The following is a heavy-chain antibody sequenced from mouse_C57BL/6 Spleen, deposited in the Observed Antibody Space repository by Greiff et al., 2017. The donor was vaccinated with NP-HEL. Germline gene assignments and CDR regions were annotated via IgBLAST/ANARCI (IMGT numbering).Heavy chain of an antibody. CDR1: GYTFTSYG. V-gene: IGHV1-81*01. J-gene: IGHJ2*01. CDR3: ARSTAGVYYFDY. D-gene: IGHD3-2*01. CDR2: IYPRSGNT. Sequence: VQLQQSGAELARPGASVKLSCKASGYTFTSYGISWVKQRTGQGLEWIGEIYPRSGNTYYNEKFKGKATLTADKSSSTAYMELRSLTSEDSAVYFCARSTAGVYYFDYWGQGTTLTVSS.